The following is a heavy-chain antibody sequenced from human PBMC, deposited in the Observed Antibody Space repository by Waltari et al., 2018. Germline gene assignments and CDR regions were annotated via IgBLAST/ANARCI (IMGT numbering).Heavy chain of an antibody. CDR2: IYRSGVT. CDR3: AVSPDTATSRAAFHF. CDR1: GGSISNLNFY. Sequence: QVQLQESGPGLAKASQTLSLTCDVSGGSISNLNFYWSWIRQPAGKGLVWIGRIYRSGVTDYTPSLRGRATMFLDMSKNQFSLTVDSLIAADTAVYYCAVSPDTATSRAAFHFWGPGTTVSVSS. D-gene: IGHD5-18*01. V-gene: IGHV4-61*02. J-gene: IGHJ6*02.